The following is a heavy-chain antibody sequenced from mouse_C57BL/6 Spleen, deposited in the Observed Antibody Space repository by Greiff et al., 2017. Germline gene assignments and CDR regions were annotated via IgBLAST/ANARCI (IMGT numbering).Heavy chain of an antibody. V-gene: IGHV1-55*01. Sequence: QVQLQQPGAELVKPGASVKMSCKASGYTFTSYWITWVKQRPGQGLEWSGDIYPGSGSTNYNEKFKSKATLTVDTSSSTADMQLSSLTSEVSAFYDCARDDLYAIDYWGQGTSVPVSS. CDR3: ARDDLYAIDY. CDR2: IYPGSGST. J-gene: IGHJ4*01. CDR1: GYTFTSYW. D-gene: IGHD2-3*01.